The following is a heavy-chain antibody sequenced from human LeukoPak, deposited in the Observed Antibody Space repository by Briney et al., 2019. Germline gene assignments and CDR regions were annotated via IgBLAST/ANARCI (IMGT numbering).Heavy chain of an antibody. D-gene: IGHD5-18*01. CDR2: MNPNSGNT. V-gene: IGHV1-8*01. J-gene: IGHJ4*02. CDR1: GYTFTSYD. CDR3: ARGGHTYSYFPKPWDY. Sequence: ASVKVSCKASGYTFTSYDINWVRQATGQGLEGMGWMNPNSGNTGYAQKFQGRVTMTRDMSTTTVYVELSSLKSDDTAVYYCARGGHTYSYFPKPWDYWGQGTLVTVSS.